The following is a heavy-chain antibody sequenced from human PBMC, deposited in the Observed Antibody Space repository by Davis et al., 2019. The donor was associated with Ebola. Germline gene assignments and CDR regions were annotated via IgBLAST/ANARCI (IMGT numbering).Heavy chain of an antibody. V-gene: IGHV1-69*04. J-gene: IGHJ3*02. D-gene: IGHD1-26*01. Sequence: AASVKVSCKASGGTFSSYAISWVRQAPGQGLEWMGRIIPILGIANYAQKFQGRVTITADKSTRTAYMELTSLRSEDTAVYYCARALSWDHDAFDIWGQGTMVTVSS. CDR2: IIPILGIA. CDR3: ARALSWDHDAFDI. CDR1: GGTFSSYA.